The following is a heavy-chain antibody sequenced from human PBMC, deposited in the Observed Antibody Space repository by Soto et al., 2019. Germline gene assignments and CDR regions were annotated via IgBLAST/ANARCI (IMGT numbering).Heavy chain of an antibody. V-gene: IGHV4-61*01. Sequence: SETLSLTCTVSGGSVSSDNYYWSWIRQPPGKGLEWIGYIYHSGSTDYNPSLQSRVTISVDTSKNQFSLKLSSVTASDTAVYYCARENKHWQTRIDYWSQRTLVTVSS. J-gene: IGHJ4*02. CDR3: ARENKHWQTRIDY. CDR2: IYHSGST. CDR1: GGSVSSDNYY.